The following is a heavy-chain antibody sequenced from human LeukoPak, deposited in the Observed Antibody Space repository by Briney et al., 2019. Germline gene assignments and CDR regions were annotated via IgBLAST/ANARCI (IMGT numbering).Heavy chain of an antibody. D-gene: IGHD6-19*01. CDR2: IWFDGRNK. CDR1: GFTLSNYG. J-gene: IGHJ4*02. V-gene: IGHV3-33*01. CDR3: AREWGPIAVSGGPGY. Sequence: GGSLRLSCAASGFTLSNYGMHWVRQAPGKGLEWVALIWFDGRNKFHADSVKGRFTISRDNSKNTLFLQMNRLRAEDTAVYYCAREWGPIAVSGGPGYWGQGALVTVSS.